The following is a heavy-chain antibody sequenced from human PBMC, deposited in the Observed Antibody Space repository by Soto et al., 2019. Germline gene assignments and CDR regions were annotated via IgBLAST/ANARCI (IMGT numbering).Heavy chain of an antibody. D-gene: IGHD2-15*01. CDR3: AKLLPRAFDI. CDR1: GFTFSSYA. Sequence: PGGSLRLSCAASGFTFSSYAMSWVRQAPGKGLEWVSTISDRSAGTYYSDSVKGRFTISRDDSKNTLYLQMNSLRAEDTAVYYCAKLLPRAFDIWGQGTMVTVSS. CDR2: ISDRSAGT. V-gene: IGHV3-23*01. J-gene: IGHJ3*02.